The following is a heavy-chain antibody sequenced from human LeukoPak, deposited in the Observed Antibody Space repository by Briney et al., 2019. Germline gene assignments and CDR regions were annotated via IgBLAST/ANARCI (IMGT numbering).Heavy chain of an antibody. CDR1: GYTFSGFY. CDR2: INPSGGST. D-gene: IGHD6-19*01. CDR3: AKGAVAGTGYYYYYMDV. Sequence: ASVKVSCKASGYTFSGFYIHWVRQAPGQGLEWMGIINPSGGSTSYAQKFQGRVTMTRDMSTSTVYMELSSLRSEDTAVYYCAKGAVAGTGYYYYYMDVWGKGTTVTVSS. J-gene: IGHJ6*03. V-gene: IGHV1-46*01.